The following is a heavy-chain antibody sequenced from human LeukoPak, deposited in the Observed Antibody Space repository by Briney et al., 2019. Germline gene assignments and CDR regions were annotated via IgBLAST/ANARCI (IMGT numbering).Heavy chain of an antibody. J-gene: IGHJ4*02. CDR1: GGSFSGYY. D-gene: IGHD3-3*01. V-gene: IGHV4-34*01. CDR2: INHSGST. CDR3: ATTYYDFWSGYYPFDY. Sequence: PSETLSLTCAVYGGSFSGYYWSWIRQPPGKGLEWIGEINHSGSTNYNPSLKSRVTISVDTSKNQFSLKLSSVTAADTAVYYCATTYYDFWSGYYPFDYWGQETLVTVSS.